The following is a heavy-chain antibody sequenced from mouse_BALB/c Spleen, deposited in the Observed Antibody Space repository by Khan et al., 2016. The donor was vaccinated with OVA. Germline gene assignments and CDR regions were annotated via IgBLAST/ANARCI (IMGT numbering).Heavy chain of an antibody. CDR2: INTYTGEP. J-gene: IGHJ4*01. CDR1: GYTFTNYG. V-gene: IGHV9-3-1*01. CDR3: ARVEYNGTMDY. D-gene: IGHD6-1*01. Sequence: QIQLVQSGPELKKSGETVKISCKASGYTFTNYGMNWVKQAPGKGLKWMGWINTYTGEPTYADDFKGRFAFSLETSASTASLQINNLKNEDTATYFCARVEYNGTMDYWGQGTSVTVSS.